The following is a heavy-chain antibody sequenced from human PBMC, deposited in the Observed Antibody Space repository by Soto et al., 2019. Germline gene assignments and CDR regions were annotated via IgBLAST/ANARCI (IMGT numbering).Heavy chain of an antibody. J-gene: IGHJ4*02. V-gene: IGHV3-66*01. CDR1: GDTVNSTY. D-gene: IGHD4-17*01. Sequence: PGGCMKLASTAAGDTVNSTYMSWVRQAPGKGLEWVSVIYSGGSTYYADSVKGRFTISRDNSKNTLYLQMNSLRAEDTAVYYCARADYGDYVSNWGQGTLGTVSS. CDR2: IYSGGST. CDR3: ARADYGDYVSN.